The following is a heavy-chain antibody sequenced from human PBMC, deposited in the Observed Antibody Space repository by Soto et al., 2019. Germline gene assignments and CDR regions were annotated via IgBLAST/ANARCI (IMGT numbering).Heavy chain of an antibody. CDR1: GGSISSGGYY. CDR2: IYYSGST. CDR3: ARGYDSRAAAPLDY. D-gene: IGHD3-22*01. Sequence: SETLSLTCTVSGGSISSGGYYWSWIRQHPGKGLEWIGYIYYSGSTYYSPSLKSRVTISVDTSKNQFSLKLSSVTAADTAVYYCARGYDSRAAAPLDYWGQGILVTVSS. J-gene: IGHJ4*02. V-gene: IGHV4-31*03.